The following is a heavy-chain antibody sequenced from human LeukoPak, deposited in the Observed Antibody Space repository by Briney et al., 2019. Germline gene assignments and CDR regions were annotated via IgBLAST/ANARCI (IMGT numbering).Heavy chain of an antibody. D-gene: IGHD5-12*01. CDR1: GFTFSTYG. CDR2: IRYDGSNK. V-gene: IGHV3-30*02. CDR3: AKVNKGGYDSFDY. J-gene: IGHJ4*02. Sequence: GGSLRLSCAASGFTFSTYGMHWVRQAPGKGLEWVAFIRYDGSNKYYADSVKGRFTISRDNSKNTLYLQMNSLRPEDTAVYYCAKVNKGGYDSFDYWGQGALVTVSS.